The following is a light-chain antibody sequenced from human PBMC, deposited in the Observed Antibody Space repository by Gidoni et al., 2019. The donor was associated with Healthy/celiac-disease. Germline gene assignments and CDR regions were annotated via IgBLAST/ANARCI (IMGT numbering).Light chain of an antibody. Sequence: EIVLTQSPGPLSLSPGERATLPCSASQRVSSSYLAWYQQQPGQAPRLLFYGASSGATGIPRRFSGGGSRTDFTLTISRLEPEDVAVYCCQQYGSSLWTFGQGTKVEIK. V-gene: IGKV3-20*01. CDR2: GAS. CDR3: QQYGSSLWT. CDR1: QRVSSSY. J-gene: IGKJ1*01.